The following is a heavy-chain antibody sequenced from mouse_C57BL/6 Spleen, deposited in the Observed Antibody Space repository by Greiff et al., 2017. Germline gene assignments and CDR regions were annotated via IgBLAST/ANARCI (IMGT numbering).Heavy chain of an antibody. V-gene: IGHV1-22*01. Sequence: EVQLQESGPELVKPGASVKMSCKASGYTFTDYNMPWVKQSHGKSLEWIGNINPNNGGTSYNQKFKGKATLTVNKSSSTAYLALRSLTSEDSAVYYCARSVYYGSSSPFGYWGQGTTLTVSS. D-gene: IGHD1-1*01. J-gene: IGHJ2*01. CDR2: INPNNGGT. CDR1: GYTFTDYN. CDR3: ARSVYYGSSSPFGY.